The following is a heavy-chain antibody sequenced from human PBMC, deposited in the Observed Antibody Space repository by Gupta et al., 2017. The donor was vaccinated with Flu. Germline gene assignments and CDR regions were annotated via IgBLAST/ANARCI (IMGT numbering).Heavy chain of an antibody. D-gene: IGHD2-15*01. V-gene: IGHV1-69-2*01. J-gene: IGHJ5*02. CDR3: STGYCMSSQCWP. Sequence: EVQLVQSGTEVKESGATVKISCTVSGYKFSDYYINWVRQAPGKGLEWMGLVDPEDGRTEYAEKFHDRISIIADTSTDTVYMQLSSLRSEDTAVYYCSTGYCMSSQCWPWGRGALVTVSS. CDR1: GYKFSDYY. CDR2: VDPEDGRT.